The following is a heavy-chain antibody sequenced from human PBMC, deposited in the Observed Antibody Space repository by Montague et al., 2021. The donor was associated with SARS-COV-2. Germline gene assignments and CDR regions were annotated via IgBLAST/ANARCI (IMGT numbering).Heavy chain of an antibody. Sequence: PALVKPTQTLTLTCTFSGFSLSTSGMCVNWIRQPPGKALEWLTLIDWDDDKYYSTSLKTRPTISKDTSKNQVVLTMTNMDPVDTATYYCARSYGTTVVTRAFDYWGQGTLVTVSS. CDR1: GFSLSTSGMC. V-gene: IGHV2-70*01. CDR2: IDWDDDK. D-gene: IGHD4-23*01. CDR3: ARSYGTTVVTRAFDY. J-gene: IGHJ4*02.